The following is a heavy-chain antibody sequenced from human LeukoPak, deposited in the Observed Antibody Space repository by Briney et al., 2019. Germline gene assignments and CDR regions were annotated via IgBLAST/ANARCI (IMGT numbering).Heavy chain of an antibody. D-gene: IGHD2-2*01. J-gene: IGHJ4*02. CDR1: GGSISSYY. CDR3: AREIVVPADSYYFDY. Sequence: SGTLSLTCTVSGGSISSYYWSWIRQPPGKGLEWIGYIYYSGSTNYNPSLKSRVTISVDTSKNQFSLKLSSVTAADTAVYYCAREIVVPADSYYFDYWGQGTLVTVSS. V-gene: IGHV4-59*01. CDR2: IYYSGST.